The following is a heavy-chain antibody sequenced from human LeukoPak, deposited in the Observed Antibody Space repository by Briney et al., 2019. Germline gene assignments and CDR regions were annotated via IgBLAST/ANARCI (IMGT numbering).Heavy chain of an antibody. J-gene: IGHJ3*02. CDR2: IRSKAYGGTT. Sequence: GGSLRLSCTASGFTFGDYAMSWVRQAPGKGLEWVGFIRSKAYGGTTEYAPSVKGRFTISRDDSKSIAYLQMNSLKTEDTAVYYCTRNLRGYYDSSGYYSCDAFDIWGQGTMVTVSS. D-gene: IGHD3-22*01. CDR3: TRNLRGYYDSSGYYSCDAFDI. CDR1: GFTFGDYA. V-gene: IGHV3-49*04.